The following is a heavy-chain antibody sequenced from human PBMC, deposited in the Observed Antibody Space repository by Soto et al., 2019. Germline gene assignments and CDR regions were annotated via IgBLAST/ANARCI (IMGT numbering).Heavy chain of an antibody. CDR3: ATTLRPGVAVAEYYQYYYGMDV. V-gene: IGHV1-69*01. Sequence: QVQLVQSGAEVKKPGSSVKVSCKTSGDTFSDYAISWVREAPGQGLEWMGGFLPIFRSANYAQKFQDRVTITADESTGTSYMEVSSLRHQDTAVYYCATTLRPGVAVAEYYQYYYGMDVWGQGTSVTVSS. CDR1: GDTFSDYA. D-gene: IGHD6-19*01. J-gene: IGHJ6*02. CDR2: FLPIFRSA.